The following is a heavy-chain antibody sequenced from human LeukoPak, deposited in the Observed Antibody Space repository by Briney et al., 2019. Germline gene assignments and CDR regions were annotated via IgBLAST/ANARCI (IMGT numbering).Heavy chain of an antibody. D-gene: IGHD3-9*01. CDR2: IYYSGST. Sequence: PSETLSLTCTVSGGSISSSSYYWGWIRQPPGKGLEWIGSIYYSGSTYYNPSLKSRVTISVDTSKNQFSLKLSSVTAADTAVYYCAGQGRGPYDILTGTVDYWGQGTLVTVSS. J-gene: IGHJ4*02. CDR1: GGSISSSSYY. V-gene: IGHV4-39*01. CDR3: AGQGRGPYDILTGTVDY.